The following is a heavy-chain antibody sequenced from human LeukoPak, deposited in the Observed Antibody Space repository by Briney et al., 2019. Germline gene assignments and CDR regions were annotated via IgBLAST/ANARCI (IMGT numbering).Heavy chain of an antibody. CDR3: TIYYYDSSGYYYFDY. V-gene: IGHV3-73*01. CDR2: IRSKANTYAT. D-gene: IGHD3-22*01. CDR1: GFTFSGSA. J-gene: IGHJ4*02. Sequence: GGSLRLSCAASGFTFSGSAIHWVRQASGKGLEWVGRIRSKANTYATAYAASVEGRFTVSRDDSKNAAYLQMNSLKTEDTAVYYCTIYYYDSSGYYYFDYWGTGTLVTVSS.